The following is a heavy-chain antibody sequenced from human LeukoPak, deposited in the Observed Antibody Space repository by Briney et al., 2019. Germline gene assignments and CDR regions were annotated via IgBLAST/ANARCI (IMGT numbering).Heavy chain of an antibody. V-gene: IGHV3-74*01. CDR1: GFTFSSHW. CDR2: INSDGSGT. Sequence: PGGSLRLSCAASGFTFSSHWMHWVRQAPGKGLVWVSRINSDGSGTRYADSVKGRFTISRDNAKNTLYLQMNSLRAEDTAVYYCARVAYDSSGYSFEYYLDYWGQGTLVTVSS. J-gene: IGHJ4*02. D-gene: IGHD3-22*01. CDR3: ARVAYDSSGYSFEYYLDY.